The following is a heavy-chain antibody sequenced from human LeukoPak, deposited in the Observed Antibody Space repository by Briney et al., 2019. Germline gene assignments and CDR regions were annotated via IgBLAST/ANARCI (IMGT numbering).Heavy chain of an antibody. D-gene: IGHD3-16*01. CDR3: ARVGGTLRYLDF. CDR1: GYIFINYY. V-gene: IGHV1-46*01. J-gene: IGHJ4*02. CDR2: INPSGGRT. Sequence: ASVKVSCKASGYIFINYYIYWVRQAPGQGLEWMGLINPSGGRTAYAQNFQGRVTMTRDMSTSTVYMELSSLRSEDTAVYYCARVGGTLRYLDFWGQGTLVTVSS.